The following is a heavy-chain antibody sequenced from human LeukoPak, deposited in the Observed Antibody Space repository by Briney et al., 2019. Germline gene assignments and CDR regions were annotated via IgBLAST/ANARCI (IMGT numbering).Heavy chain of an antibody. Sequence: DTDGSNTAYADSVKGRFTISRDNAKNTLYLQMNSLRAEDTAVYYCAKATGIAAAAGYWGQGTLVTVSS. J-gene: IGHJ4*02. V-gene: IGHV3-74*01. CDR3: AKATGIAAAAGY. D-gene: IGHD6-13*01. CDR2: DTDGSNT.